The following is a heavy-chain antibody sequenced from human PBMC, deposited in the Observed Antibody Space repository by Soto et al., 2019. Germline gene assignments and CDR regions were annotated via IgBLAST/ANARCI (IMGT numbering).Heavy chain of an antibody. Sequence: SETLSLTCTVSGGSISRGGSYWSWIRQHPGKGLEWIGYIYYSGGAYYKPSLESRVTISIDTSKNQFSLKLTSVTAADTAVYYCARGGEYTYGNFDYWGQGTLVTV. D-gene: IGHD5-18*01. CDR1: GGSISRGGSY. J-gene: IGHJ4*02. V-gene: IGHV4-31*03. CDR3: ARGGEYTYGNFDY. CDR2: IYYSGGA.